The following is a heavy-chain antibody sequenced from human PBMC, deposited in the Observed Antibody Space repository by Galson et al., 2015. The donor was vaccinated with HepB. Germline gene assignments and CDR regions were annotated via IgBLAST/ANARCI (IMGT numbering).Heavy chain of an antibody. Sequence: SVKVSCKVSGYTLTELSMHWVRQAPGKGLEWMGGFDPEDGETIYAQKFQGRATMTEDTSTDTAYMYLSSLRSEDTAVYYCATRMSTGDYWFDPWGQGTLVTVFS. CDR2: FDPEDGET. CDR3: ATRMSTGDYWFDP. J-gene: IGHJ5*02. D-gene: IGHD4-17*01. CDR1: GYTLTELS. V-gene: IGHV1-24*01.